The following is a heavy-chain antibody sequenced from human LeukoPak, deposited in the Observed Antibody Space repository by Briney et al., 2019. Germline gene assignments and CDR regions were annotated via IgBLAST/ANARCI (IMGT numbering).Heavy chain of an antibody. CDR2: IIPIFGTA. CDR3: ARVVGSYYYDSSGYYDAFDI. V-gene: IGHV1-69*05. Sequence: SVKVSCKASGYTFTSYDINWVRQATGQGLEWMGRIIPIFGTANYAQKFQGRVTITTDESTSTAYMELSSLRSEDTAVYYCARVVGSYYYDSSGYYDAFDIWGQGTMVTVSS. CDR1: GYTFTSYD. D-gene: IGHD3-22*01. J-gene: IGHJ3*02.